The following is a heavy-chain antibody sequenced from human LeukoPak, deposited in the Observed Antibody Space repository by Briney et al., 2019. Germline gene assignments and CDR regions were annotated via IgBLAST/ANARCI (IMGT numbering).Heavy chain of an antibody. CDR1: GGSISSGGYS. CDR2: IYHSGST. CDR3: ARDRAANWFDP. Sequence: SETLSLTCAVSGGSISSGGYSWSWIRQPPGKGLEWIGYIYHSGSTYYNPSLKSRVTISVDRSKNQFSLKLSSVTAADTAVYYCARDRAANWFDPWGQGTLVTVSS. J-gene: IGHJ5*02. V-gene: IGHV4-30-2*01.